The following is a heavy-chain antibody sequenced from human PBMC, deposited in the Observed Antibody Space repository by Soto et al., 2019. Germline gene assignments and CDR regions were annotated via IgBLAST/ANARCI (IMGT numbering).Heavy chain of an antibody. CDR1: GGSVSDYD. CDR2: LSSSGAT. Sequence: QMQLEESGPGLVKPSETLSLTCSVSGGSVSDYDWHWIRQSPGKGLEWIGKLSSSGATSYSPPLKRSVTILLDVSKTHLSLKMTPVTAADAALYYCASNIWTDDADRDATVNIWRQGTQVTVAS. D-gene: IGHD1-1*01. CDR3: ASNIWTDDADRDATVNI. J-gene: IGHJ3*02. V-gene: IGHV4-4*09.